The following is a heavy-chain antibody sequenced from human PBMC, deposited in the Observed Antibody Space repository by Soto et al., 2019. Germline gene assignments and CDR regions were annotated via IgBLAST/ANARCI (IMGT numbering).Heavy chain of an antibody. J-gene: IGHJ4*02. CDR2: ITSSGGGT. CDR3: AKLTAA. Sequence: GGSLRLSCAASGFTVTAHYVAWVRQAPGRGLEWVSSITSSGGGTYYADSVKGRFTVSRDNSKNTVYLQMNSLRDEDTAVYYCAKLTAAWGQGTLVTVSS. CDR1: GFTVTAHY. V-gene: IGHV3-23*01. D-gene: IGHD6-13*01.